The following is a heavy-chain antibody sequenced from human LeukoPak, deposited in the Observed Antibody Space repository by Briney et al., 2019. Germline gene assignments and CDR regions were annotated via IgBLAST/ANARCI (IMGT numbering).Heavy chain of an antibody. CDR1: GGTFSIYA. CDR2: IIAVFGKA. CDR3: ARDRVVGLGIDNAFDI. D-gene: IGHD2-15*01. Sequence: AVTVSFTSSGGTFSIYAISWVRQAHGQGLEWVGGIIAVFGKANYAQKFQGRVTITADESTSTAYMELSSLRSEDTAVYYCARDRVVGLGIDNAFDIWGHGTMVTVSS. J-gene: IGHJ3*02. V-gene: IGHV1-69*01.